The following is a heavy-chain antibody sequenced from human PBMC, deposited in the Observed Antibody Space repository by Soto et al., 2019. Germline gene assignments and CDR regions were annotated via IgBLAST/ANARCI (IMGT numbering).Heavy chain of an antibody. CDR2: ISPYNANT. J-gene: IGHJ4*02. CDR3: AGAVPYSVGVRLDY. Sequence: QVQLVQSGAEVKKAGASVKVSCKASGYTFISYGFTWVRQAPGQGLEWMGWISPYNANTNYAQKLQGRVTRTTDRYNNTAYMKLRSLTSDDMAVYYCAGAVPYSVGVRLDYWGQGTLVTVSS. D-gene: IGHD1-26*01. V-gene: IGHV1-18*03. CDR1: GYTFISYG.